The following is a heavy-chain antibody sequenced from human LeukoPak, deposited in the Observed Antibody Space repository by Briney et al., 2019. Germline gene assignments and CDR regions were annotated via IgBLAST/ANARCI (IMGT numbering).Heavy chain of an antibody. CDR2: IYPGDSDT. J-gene: IGHJ4*02. CDR3: ARLNSYYYDSSGYVVY. D-gene: IGHD3-22*01. Sequence: GESLKISCKGSGYIFTSYWIGWVRQMPGKGLEWMGIIYPGDSDTRYSPSFQGQVTISADKSISTAYLQWSSLKASDTAMYYCARLNSYYYDSSGYVVYWGQGTLVTVSS. V-gene: IGHV5-51*01. CDR1: GYIFTSYW.